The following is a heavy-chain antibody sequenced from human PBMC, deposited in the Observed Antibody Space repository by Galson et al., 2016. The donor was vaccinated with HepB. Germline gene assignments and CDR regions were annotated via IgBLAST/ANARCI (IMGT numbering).Heavy chain of an antibody. CDR3: ARDFQFGDAIWAFDI. J-gene: IGHJ3*02. Sequence: CAISGDSVSSNSVTWNWIRQSPSRGLEWLGRTYYRSKWYNDYAVSVKSRMTINPDTSKNQFSLQLNSVTPEDTAVYYCARDFQFGDAIWAFDIWGQGVMVTVAS. CDR1: GDSVSSNSVT. V-gene: IGHV6-1*01. D-gene: IGHD3-10*01. CDR2: TYYRSKWYN.